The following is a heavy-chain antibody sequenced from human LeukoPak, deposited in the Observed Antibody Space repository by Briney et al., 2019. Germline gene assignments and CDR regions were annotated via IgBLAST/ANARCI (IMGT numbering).Heavy chain of an antibody. V-gene: IGHV3-23*01. D-gene: IGHD3-3*01. Sequence: GGSLRLSCAASGFTFSSYAMSWVRQAPGKGLEWVSAISGSGGSTYYADSVKGRFTISRDNSKNTLYLQMNSLRAEDTAVYYRARMGTTRFLEWFKGDYFDYWGQGTLVTVSS. J-gene: IGHJ4*02. CDR1: GFTFSSYA. CDR3: ARMGTTRFLEWFKGDYFDY. CDR2: ISGSGGST.